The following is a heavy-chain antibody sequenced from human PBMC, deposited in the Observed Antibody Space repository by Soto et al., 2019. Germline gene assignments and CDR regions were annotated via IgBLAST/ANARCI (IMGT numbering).Heavy chain of an antibody. V-gene: IGHV1-46*01. J-gene: IGHJ4*02. Sequence: GASVKVSCKASGNTVPNYAIHWVRQAPGQGLEWMGIINPSGGSTSYAQKFQGRVTMTRDTSTSTVYMELSSLRSEDTAVYYCARGWLSDLDYWGQGTLVTVSS. D-gene: IGHD6-19*01. CDR2: INPSGGST. CDR1: GNTVPNYA. CDR3: ARGWLSDLDY.